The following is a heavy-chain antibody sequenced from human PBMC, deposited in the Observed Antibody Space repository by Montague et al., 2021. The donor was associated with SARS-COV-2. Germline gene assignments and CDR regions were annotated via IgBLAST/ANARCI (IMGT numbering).Heavy chain of an antibody. Sequence: SETLYLTCTVSGVSVTDYYWSWIRQPPGKGLEWVGDVLYNKGTNFNPSLKSRVAISVDTSKNQFSLRLTSVTAADTALYYCVRHPHYDGLNGPPDFWDQGTLVTVSS. J-gene: IGHJ4*02. CDR1: GVSVTDYY. D-gene: IGHD3-9*01. V-gene: IGHV4-59*08. CDR3: VRHPHYDGLNGPPDF. CDR2: VLYNKGT.